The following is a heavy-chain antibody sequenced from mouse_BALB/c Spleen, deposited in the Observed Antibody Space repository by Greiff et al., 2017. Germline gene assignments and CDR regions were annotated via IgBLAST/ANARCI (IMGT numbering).Heavy chain of an antibody. V-gene: IGHV5-9-4*01. D-gene: IGHD1-1*01. CDR3: ARAGLRYGYFDV. Sequence: EVKLVESGGGLVKPGGSLKLSCAASGFTFSSYAMSWVRQSPEKRLEWVAEISSGGSYTYYPDTVTGRFTISRDNAKNTLYLEMSSLRSEDTAMYYCARAGLRYGYFDVWGAGTTVTVSS. J-gene: IGHJ1*01. CDR1: GFTFSSYA. CDR2: ISSGGSYT.